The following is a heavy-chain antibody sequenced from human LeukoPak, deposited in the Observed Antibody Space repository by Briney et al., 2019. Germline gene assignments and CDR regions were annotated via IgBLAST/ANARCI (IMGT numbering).Heavy chain of an antibody. CDR3: ARYRIPKDLYYYYGMDV. CDR1: GYTFTNYA. D-gene: IGHD1-26*01. CDR2: INAGNGNT. V-gene: IGHV1-3*01. Sequence: GASVKVSCKASGYTFTNYAIHWVRQAPGQRHEWMGWINAGNGNTKYSQKFQGRVTITRDTSASTAYMELSSLRSEDTAVYYCARYRIPKDLYYYYGMDVWGQGTTVTVSS. J-gene: IGHJ6*02.